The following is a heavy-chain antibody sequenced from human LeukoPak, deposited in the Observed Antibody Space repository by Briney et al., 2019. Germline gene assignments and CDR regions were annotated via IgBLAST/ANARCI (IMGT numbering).Heavy chain of an antibody. CDR3: AKSSAGITWFDP. D-gene: IGHD1-1*01. J-gene: IGHJ5*02. CDR2: LRSDGSNK. Sequence: GGSLRLSCAASGFTFSDYGMHWVRQAPGKGLEWVAFLRSDGSNKYYADSVKGRFTISRDNSKNTLYLQMDSLRSDDTAVYYCAKSSAGITWFDPWGQGTLVTVSS. V-gene: IGHV3-30*02. CDR1: GFTFSDYG.